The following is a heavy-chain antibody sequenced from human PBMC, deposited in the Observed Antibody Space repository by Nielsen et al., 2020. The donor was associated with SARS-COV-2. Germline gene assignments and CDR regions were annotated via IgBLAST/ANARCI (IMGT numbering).Heavy chain of an antibody. V-gene: IGHV3-30*04. CDR2: ISYDGSNK. Sequence: GESLKISCAASGFTFSSYAMHWVRQAPGKGLEWVAVISYDGSNKYYADSVKGRFTISRDNSKNTLYLQMNSLRAEDTAVYYCARAASANYYYYYGMDVWGQGTTVTVSS. J-gene: IGHJ6*02. CDR3: ARAASANYYYYYGMDV. CDR1: GFTFSSYA.